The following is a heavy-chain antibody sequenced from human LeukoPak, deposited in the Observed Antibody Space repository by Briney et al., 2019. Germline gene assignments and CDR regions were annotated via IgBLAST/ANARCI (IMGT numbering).Heavy chain of an antibody. V-gene: IGHV4-39*07. CDR2: INHSGST. CDR3: ARGRHDSSGYYRSHFDY. Sequence: SETLSLTCTVSGGSISSGGYYWSWIRQPPGKGLEWIGEINHSGSTNYNPSLKSRVTISVDTSKNQFSLKLSSVTAADTAVYYCARGRHDSSGYYRSHFDYWGRGTLVTVSS. D-gene: IGHD3-22*01. CDR1: GGSISSGGYY. J-gene: IGHJ4*02.